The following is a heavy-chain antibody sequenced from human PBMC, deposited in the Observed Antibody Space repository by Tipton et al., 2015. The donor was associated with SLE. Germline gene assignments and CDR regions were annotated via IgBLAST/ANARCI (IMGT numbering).Heavy chain of an antibody. J-gene: IGHJ6*03. V-gene: IGHV4-39*07. CDR3: ARGYSYGFLDYYYMDV. Sequence: TLSLTCTVSGGSVSSSSKYWAWIRQPPGKGLEWIGSIYYTGTTTYYNSFLKSRVTISIDTPKNQFSLNVNSLTAADTAVYYCARGYSYGFLDYYYMDVWGKGTTVTVSS. D-gene: IGHD5-18*01. CDR2: IYYTGTTT. CDR1: GGSVSSSSKY.